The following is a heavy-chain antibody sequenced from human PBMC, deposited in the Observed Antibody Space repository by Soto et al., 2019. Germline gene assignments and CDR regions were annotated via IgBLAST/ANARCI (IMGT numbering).Heavy chain of an antibody. Sequence: GASVKVSCKASGGTFSSYAISWVRQAPGQGLEWMGGIIPIFGTANYAQKFQGRVTITADESTSTAYMELSSLRSEDTAVYYCARENKAVAGTGFDYWGQGTLVTVSS. CDR2: IIPIFGTA. J-gene: IGHJ4*02. CDR1: GGTFSSYA. CDR3: ARENKAVAGTGFDY. V-gene: IGHV1-69*13. D-gene: IGHD6-19*01.